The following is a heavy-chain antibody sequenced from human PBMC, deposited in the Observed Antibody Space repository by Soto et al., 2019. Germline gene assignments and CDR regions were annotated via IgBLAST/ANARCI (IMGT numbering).Heavy chain of an antibody. CDR2: IYYSGST. CDR3: ARQTGTTTTPFDY. CDR1: GGSITSGDYY. Sequence: QVQLQESGPGLVKPSQTLSLTCTVSGGSITSGDYYWSWIRQTPGKGLEWIGYIYYSGSTYYNRSLKSPITSSLDTSKNQFSLKLRSVAAADTAVYYCARQTGTTTTPFDYWGQGSLVTVSS. D-gene: IGHD1-7*01. V-gene: IGHV4-30-4*01. J-gene: IGHJ4*02.